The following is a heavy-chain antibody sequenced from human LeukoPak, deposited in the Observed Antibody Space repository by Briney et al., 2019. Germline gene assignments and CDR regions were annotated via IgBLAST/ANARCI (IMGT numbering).Heavy chain of an antibody. CDR2: IYYSGST. D-gene: IGHD3-9*01. V-gene: IGHV4-61*01. J-gene: IGHJ6*04. Sequence: SETLSLTCTVSGGSVSSGSYYWSWIRQPPGQGLEWIGYIYYSGSTNYNPSLKSRFTISVDTSKNQFSLKLSSVTAADTAVYYCARGDYDILTRTYYYYYYGMDVWGKGTTVTVSS. CDR1: GGSVSSGSYY. CDR3: ARGDYDILTRTYYYYYYGMDV.